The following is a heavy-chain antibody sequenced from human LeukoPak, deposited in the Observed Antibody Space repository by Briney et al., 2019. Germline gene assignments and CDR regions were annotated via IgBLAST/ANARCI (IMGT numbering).Heavy chain of an antibody. CDR2: IYYGGST. V-gene: IGHV4-59*01. J-gene: IGHJ4*02. Sequence: SETLSLTCVVSGASISSYYWSWIRQPPGKGLEWIGYIYYGGSTNYNPSLKSRVTISVDTSKNQFSLRLSSVTAADTAVYYCARVRGVVVPPYFDYWGQGTLVTVSS. D-gene: IGHD3-22*01. CDR1: GASISSYY. CDR3: ARVRGVVVPPYFDY.